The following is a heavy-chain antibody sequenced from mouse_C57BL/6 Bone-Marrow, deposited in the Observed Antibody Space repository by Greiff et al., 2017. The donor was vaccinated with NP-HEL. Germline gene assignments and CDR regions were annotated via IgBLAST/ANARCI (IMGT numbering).Heavy chain of an antibody. CDR2: IHPSDSDT. V-gene: IGHV1-74*01. CDR1: GYTFTSYW. D-gene: IGHD1-1*01. Sequence: QVQLQQPGAELVKPGASVKVSCKASGYTFTSYWMHWVKQRPGQGLEWIGRIHPSDSDTNYNQKFKGKATLTVDKSSSTAYMQLSSLTSEDSAVYYCAILYYYGSSYVYAMDYWGQGTSVTVSS. J-gene: IGHJ4*01. CDR3: AILYYYGSSYVYAMDY.